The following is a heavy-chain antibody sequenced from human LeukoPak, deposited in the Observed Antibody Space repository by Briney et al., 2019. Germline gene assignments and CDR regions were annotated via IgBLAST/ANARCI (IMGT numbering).Heavy chain of an antibody. CDR1: GFTFSSYA. Sequence: PGGSLRLSCAASGFTFSSYAMSWVRQAPGKGLEWVSCIGGSGDSTYYADSVKGRFTISRDNAKNSLSLQLNSLRDEDTAVYFCAKVIRGGYGMDVWGQGTTVTVSS. D-gene: IGHD3-10*01. CDR3: AKVIRGGYGMDV. CDR2: IGGSGDST. J-gene: IGHJ6*02. V-gene: IGHV3-23*01.